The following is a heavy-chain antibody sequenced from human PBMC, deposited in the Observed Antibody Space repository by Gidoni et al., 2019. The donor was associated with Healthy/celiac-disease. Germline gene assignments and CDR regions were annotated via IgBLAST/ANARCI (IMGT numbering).Heavy chain of an antibody. Sequence: EVQLVESGGGLVKPGGSLRLSCASSGFTFGNAWMSWVRQAPGKGLEWVGRIKSKTDGGTTDYAAPVKGRFTISRDDSKNTLYLQMNSLKTEDTAVYYCTTYLGYCSGGSCYSLGLGYWGQGTLVTVSS. CDR1: GFTFGNAW. CDR3: TTYLGYCSGGSCYSLGLGY. V-gene: IGHV3-15*01. J-gene: IGHJ4*02. CDR2: IKSKTDGGTT. D-gene: IGHD2-15*01.